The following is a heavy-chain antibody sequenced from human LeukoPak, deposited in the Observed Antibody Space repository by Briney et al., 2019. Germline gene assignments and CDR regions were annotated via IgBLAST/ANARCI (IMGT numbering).Heavy chain of an antibody. V-gene: IGHV3-23*01. CDR1: RFTFKSYA. CDR2: ITTSDGTT. D-gene: IGHD3-22*01. CDR3: ANRYYDSSPFDP. J-gene: IGHJ5*02. Sequence: GGSLRLSCTASRFTFKSYAMSWVRQTPGKGLEWVAAITTSDGTTTYADSVKGRFTISRDSSKSTLYLQMNSLRAEDTALYYCANRYYDSSPFDPWGQGTLVTVSS.